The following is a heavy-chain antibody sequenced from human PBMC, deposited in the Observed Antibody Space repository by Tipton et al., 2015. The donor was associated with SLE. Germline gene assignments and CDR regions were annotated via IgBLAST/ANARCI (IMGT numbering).Heavy chain of an antibody. J-gene: IGHJ4*02. CDR3: AREDTAMADY. Sequence: TLSLTCAVYGGSFSGYYWSWIRQPPGKGLEWIGEINHSGSTNYNPSLESRVTISVDTSKNQFSLKLSSVTAADTAVYYCAREDTAMADYWGQGTLVTVSS. D-gene: IGHD5-18*01. CDR1: GGSFSGYY. V-gene: IGHV4-34*01. CDR2: INHSGST.